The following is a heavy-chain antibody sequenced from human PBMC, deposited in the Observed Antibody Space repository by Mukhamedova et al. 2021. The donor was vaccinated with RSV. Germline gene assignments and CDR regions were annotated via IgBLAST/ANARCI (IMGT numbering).Heavy chain of an antibody. CDR3: AKSRVLGVPFAKFDC. D-gene: IGHD3-3*01. J-gene: IGHJ4*02. Sequence: GLEWVSGVSGSGGSTYYADSVKGRFTIFRDNSKNTLYLQLNSLRAEDTALYYCAKSRVLGVPFAKFDCWGQGTLVTVSS. CDR2: VSGSGGST. V-gene: IGHV3-23*01.